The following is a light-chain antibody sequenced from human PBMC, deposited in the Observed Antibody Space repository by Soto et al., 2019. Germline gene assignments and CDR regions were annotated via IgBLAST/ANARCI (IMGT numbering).Light chain of an antibody. CDR2: KAS. CDR1: QSISSW. CDR3: QQYNSYSVT. J-gene: IGKJ5*01. V-gene: IGKV1-5*03. Sequence: DIQMTQSPSTLSASVGARVTITCRASQSISSWLAWYQQKPGKAPKLLIYKASSLESGVPSRFSGSGSGTEFTLTISSLQPDDFATYYCQQYNSYSVTFGQGTRLEI.